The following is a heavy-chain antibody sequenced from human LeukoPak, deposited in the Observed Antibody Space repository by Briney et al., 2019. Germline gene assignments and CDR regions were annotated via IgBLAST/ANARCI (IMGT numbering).Heavy chain of an antibody. CDR2: IIPIFGTA. J-gene: IGHJ4*02. CDR3: ARGGSEWLDY. D-gene: IGHD6-19*01. CDR1: GYTFTSYA. V-gene: IGHV1-18*01. Sequence: GASVKVSCKASGYTFTSYAISWVRQAPGQGLEWMGGIIPIFGTANYAQKLQGRVTMTTDTSTSTAYMELRSLRSDDTAVYYCARGGSEWLDYWGQGTLVTVSS.